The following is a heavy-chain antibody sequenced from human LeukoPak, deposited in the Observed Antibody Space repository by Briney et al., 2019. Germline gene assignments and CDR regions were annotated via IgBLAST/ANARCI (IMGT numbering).Heavy chain of an antibody. CDR2: IYNSGST. CDR1: GGSISSHY. CDR3: ARVGYYYGSGRPGADFDY. D-gene: IGHD3-10*01. J-gene: IGHJ4*02. Sequence: SETLSLTCTVSGGSISSHYWSWIRQPPGKGLEWIGYIYNSGSTNYNPSLKSRVTISIDTSKNQFSLKLSSVTAADTAVYYCARVGYYYGSGRPGADFDYWGQGTLVTVSS. V-gene: IGHV4-59*11.